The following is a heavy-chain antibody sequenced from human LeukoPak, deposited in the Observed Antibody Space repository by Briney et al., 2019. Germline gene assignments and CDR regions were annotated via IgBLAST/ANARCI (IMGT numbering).Heavy chain of an antibody. CDR1: GYTLAELS. CDR2: MNPNSGNT. J-gene: IGHJ6*03. D-gene: IGHD1-26*01. CDR3: ARGGLGGVGATEYYYYYYMDV. Sequence: GASVKVSCKVSGYTLAELSMHWVRQATGQGLEWMGWMNPNSGNTGYAQKFQGRVTMTRNTSISTAYMELSSLRSEDTAVYYCARGGLGGVGATEYYYYYYMDVWGKGTTVTVSS. V-gene: IGHV1-8*01.